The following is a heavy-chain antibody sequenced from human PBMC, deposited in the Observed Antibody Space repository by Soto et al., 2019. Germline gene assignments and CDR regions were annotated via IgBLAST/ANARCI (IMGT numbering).Heavy chain of an antibody. CDR2: ISGSGGST. CDR1: GFTFSSYA. D-gene: IGHD4-17*01. V-gene: IGHV3-23*01. CDR3: AKELSAVTTGTADAFDI. J-gene: IGHJ3*02. Sequence: EVQLLESGGGLVQPGGSLRLSCAASGFTFSSYAMSWVRQAPGKGLEWVSAISGSGGSTYYADSVKGRFTISRDNSKNTLYLQMNSLRAEDTAVYYCAKELSAVTTGTADAFDIWGQGTMVTVSS.